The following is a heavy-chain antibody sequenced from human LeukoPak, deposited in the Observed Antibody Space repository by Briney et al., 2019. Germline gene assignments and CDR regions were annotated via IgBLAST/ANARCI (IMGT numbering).Heavy chain of an antibody. CDR2: IKSKTDGGTT. CDR3: TTDLLSLKIAVAGTEYFDY. D-gene: IGHD6-19*01. V-gene: IGHV3-15*01. J-gene: IGHJ4*02. Sequence: GGSLRLSCAASGFTFFNAWMNWVRQPPGKGLEWVGRIKSKTDGGTTDYAAPVKGRFTISRDDSKNTLYLQMNSLKTEDTAVYYCTTDLLSLKIAVAGTEYFDYWGQGTLVTVSS. CDR1: GFTFFNAW.